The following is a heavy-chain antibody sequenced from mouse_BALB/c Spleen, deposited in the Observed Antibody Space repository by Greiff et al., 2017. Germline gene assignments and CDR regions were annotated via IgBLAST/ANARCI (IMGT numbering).Heavy chain of an antibody. Sequence: EVHLVESGGGLVQPGGSRKLSCAASGFTFSSFGMHWVRQAPEKGLEWVAYISSGSSTIYYADTVKGRFTISRDNPKNTLFLQMTSLRSEDTAMYYCARSGGYEPFAYWGQGTLVTVSA. CDR1: GFTFSSFG. J-gene: IGHJ3*01. D-gene: IGHD3-1*01. V-gene: IGHV5-17*02. CDR3: ARSGGYEPFAY. CDR2: ISSGSSTI.